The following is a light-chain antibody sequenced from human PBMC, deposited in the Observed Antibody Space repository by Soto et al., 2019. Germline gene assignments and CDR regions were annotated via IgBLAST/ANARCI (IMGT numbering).Light chain of an antibody. CDR2: SAS. J-gene: IGKJ2*03. V-gene: IGKV1-39*01. CDR1: QDINVY. CDR3: QHGYVAPYS. Sequence: DIQMTQSPSSVSASIGDTVTITCRASQDINVYLNWYQQKSGEVPKLLIYSASTLHSGVPSRFTDCGSETDFTLTITSLQPEDFATYYCQHGYVAPYSFGQGTKVDIK.